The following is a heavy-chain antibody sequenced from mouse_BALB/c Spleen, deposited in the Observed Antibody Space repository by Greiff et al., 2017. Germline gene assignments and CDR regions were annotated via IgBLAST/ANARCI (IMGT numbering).Heavy chain of an antibody. CDR3: TKPPYGNFPYYAMDY. CDR1: GYTFTSYW. Sequence: EVQRVESGTVLARPGASVKMSCKASGYTFTSYWMHWVKQRPGQGLEWIGAIYPGNSDTSYNQKFKGKAKLTAVTSTSTAYMELSSLTNEDSAVYYCTKPPYGNFPYYAMDYWGQGTSVTVSS. J-gene: IGHJ4*01. V-gene: IGHV1-5*01. CDR2: IYPGNSDT. D-gene: IGHD2-10*02.